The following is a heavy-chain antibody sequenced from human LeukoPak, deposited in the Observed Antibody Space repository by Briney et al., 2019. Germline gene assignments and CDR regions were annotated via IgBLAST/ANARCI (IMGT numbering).Heavy chain of an antibody. D-gene: IGHD3-10*01. CDR3: ARDHPSITMVRGVIITPFDY. Sequence: SVKASCKASGYTFTGYYMHWVRQAPGQGLEWMGRIIPILGIANYAQKFQGRVTITADKSTSTAYMELSSLRSEDTAVYYCARDHPSITMVRGVIITPFDYWGQGTLVTVSS. V-gene: IGHV1-69*04. CDR2: IIPILGIA. J-gene: IGHJ4*02. CDR1: GYTFTGYY.